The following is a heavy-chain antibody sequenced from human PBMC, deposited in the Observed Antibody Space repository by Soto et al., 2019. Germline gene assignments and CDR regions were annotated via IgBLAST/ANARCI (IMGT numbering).Heavy chain of an antibody. CDR3: ARDIFTAALDY. V-gene: IGHV3-30-3*01. Sequence: SCKASGFTFSSYAMHWVRQAPGKGLEWVAVISYDGSNKYYADSVKGRFTISRDNSKNTLYLQMNSLRAEDTAVYYCARDIFTAALDYWGQGTLVTVSS. D-gene: IGHD6-13*01. CDR1: GFTFSSYA. J-gene: IGHJ4*02. CDR2: ISYDGSNK.